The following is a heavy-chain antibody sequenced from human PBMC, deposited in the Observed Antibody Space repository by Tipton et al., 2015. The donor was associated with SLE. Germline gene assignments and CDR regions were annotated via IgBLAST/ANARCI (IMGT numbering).Heavy chain of an antibody. CDR3: VRDPAPGPFDY. V-gene: IGHV4-34*01. Sequence: TLSLTCAVYGGSFSGYYLSWIRRPPGKGLEWIGEINHSGSTNYNPSLKSRVTISVDTSKNQFSLELSSVTAADTAVYYCVRDPAPGPFDYWGQGTLVAVSS. CDR2: INHSGST. CDR1: GGSFSGYY. J-gene: IGHJ4*02.